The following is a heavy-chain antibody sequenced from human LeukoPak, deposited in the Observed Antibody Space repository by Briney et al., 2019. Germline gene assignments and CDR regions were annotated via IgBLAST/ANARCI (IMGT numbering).Heavy chain of an antibody. J-gene: IGHJ4*02. Sequence: GGSLRLSCAASGFTFSDYGMHWVRQAPGKGLEWVAFLRSDGNNKYYADSVKGRFTISRDNSRNTLYLQMNSLRAEDTAVYYCAKKGYSFGWRDSYYFDYWGQGTLVTVSS. CDR1: GFTFSDYG. CDR2: LRSDGNNK. V-gene: IGHV3-30*02. D-gene: IGHD6-19*01. CDR3: AKKGYSFGWRDSYYFDY.